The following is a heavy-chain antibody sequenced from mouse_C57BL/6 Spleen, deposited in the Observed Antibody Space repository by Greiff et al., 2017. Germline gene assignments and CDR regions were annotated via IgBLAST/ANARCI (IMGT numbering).Heavy chain of an antibody. J-gene: IGHJ2*01. D-gene: IGHD2-1*01. CDR2: IYPGSGST. CDR3: ANYGNYVGFDY. CDR1: GYTFTSYW. V-gene: IGHV1-55*01. Sequence: QVQLKESGAELVKPGASVKMSCKASGYTFTSYWITWVKQRPGQGLEWIGDIYPGSGSTNYNEKFKSKATLTVDTSSSTAYMQLSSLTSEDSAVYYCANYGNYVGFDYWGQGTTLTVSS.